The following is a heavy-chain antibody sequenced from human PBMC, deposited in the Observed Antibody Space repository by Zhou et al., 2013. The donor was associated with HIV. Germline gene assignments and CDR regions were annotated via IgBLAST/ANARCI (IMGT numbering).Heavy chain of an antibody. CDR3: ARGEIAVVDDIPGFDCLDT. D-gene: IGHD2-15*01. CDR1: GYTFTAYY. Sequence: QVQLVQSGAEVKPPGASVRLSCKASGYTFTAYYIHWIRQAPGQGLHWMGGIIPNFGTTNHAQMLQGRVTITTDESTSTAYLELSSLRSEDTAVYYCARGEIAVVDDIPGFDCLDTWGQGTLVTVSS. V-gene: IGHV1-69*01. CDR2: IIPNFGTT. J-gene: IGHJ5*02.